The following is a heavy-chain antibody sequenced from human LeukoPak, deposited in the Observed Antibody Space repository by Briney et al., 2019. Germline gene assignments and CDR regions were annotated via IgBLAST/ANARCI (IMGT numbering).Heavy chain of an antibody. CDR1: GGTFSSYA. CDR2: IIPILGIA. V-gene: IGHV1-69*04. CDR3: ARPMGRCSSSWYYFDY. D-gene: IGHD6-13*01. J-gene: IGHJ4*02. Sequence: RASVKVSCKASGGTFSSYAISWVRQAPGQGLEWMGRIIPILGIANYAQKFQGRVTITADKSTSTAYMELSSLRSEDTAVYYCARPMGRCSSSWYYFDYWGQGTLVTVSS.